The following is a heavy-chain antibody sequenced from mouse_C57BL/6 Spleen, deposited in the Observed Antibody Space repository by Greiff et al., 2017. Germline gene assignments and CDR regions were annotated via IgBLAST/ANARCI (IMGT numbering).Heavy chain of an antibody. CDR2: IYPGSGNN. CDR1: GYTFTDYY. D-gene: IGHD1-1*01. CDR3: ARNYYEDY. Sequence: QVQLQQSGAELVRPGASVKLSCKASGYTFTDYYINWVKQRPGQGLEWIARIYPGSGNNYYNEKFKGKATLTAEKSSSTAYMQLSSLTSEDSAVYFCARNYYEDYWGQGTTLTVSS. J-gene: IGHJ2*01. V-gene: IGHV1-76*01.